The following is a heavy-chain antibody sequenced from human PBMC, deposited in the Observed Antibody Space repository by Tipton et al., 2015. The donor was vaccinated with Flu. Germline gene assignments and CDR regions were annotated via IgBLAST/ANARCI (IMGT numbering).Heavy chain of an antibody. V-gene: IGHV4-4*07. CDR1: GGSISTYY. Sequence: TLSLTCTVSGGSISTYYWSWIRQPAGKGLEWIGRIYTSGNTNYNPSLKSRVTISVDTSKNQFSLKLSSVTAADTAVYYCARQRLLRSGLDPWGQGTLVTVSS. D-gene: IGHD3-22*01. CDR3: ARQRLLRSGLDP. J-gene: IGHJ5*02. CDR2: IYTSGNT.